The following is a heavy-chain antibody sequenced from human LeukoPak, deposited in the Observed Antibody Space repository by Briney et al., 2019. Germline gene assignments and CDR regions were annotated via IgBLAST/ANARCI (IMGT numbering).Heavy chain of an antibody. CDR1: GGSFSGYY. J-gene: IGHJ4*02. CDR3: ARALPGYFDSSGYYFDY. CDR2: INHSGST. D-gene: IGHD3-22*01. V-gene: IGHV4-34*01. Sequence: SETLSLTCAVYGGSFSGYYWSWIRQPPGKGLEWIGEINHSGSTNYNPSLKSRVTISVDTSKNQFSLELSSVTAADTAVYYCARALPGYFDSSGYYFDYWGQGPLVTVSS.